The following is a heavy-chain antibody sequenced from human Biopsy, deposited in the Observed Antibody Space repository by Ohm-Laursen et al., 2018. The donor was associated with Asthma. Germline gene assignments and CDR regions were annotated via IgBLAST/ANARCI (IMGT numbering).Heavy chain of an antibody. CDR1: GAYIGTPDYH. CDR3: ARVAGYGDVYFGSDV. D-gene: IGHD4-17*01. J-gene: IGHJ6*02. V-gene: IGHV4-30-4*01. CDR2: VFYSGTT. Sequence: SQTLSLTCTVSGAYIGTPDYHWSWIRQSPGKGLEWIGFVFYSGTTHYSRSLERRLFLSIDTARNEFSMNLRSLTAADTAVYFCARVAGYGDVYFGSDVWGPGSTVSV.